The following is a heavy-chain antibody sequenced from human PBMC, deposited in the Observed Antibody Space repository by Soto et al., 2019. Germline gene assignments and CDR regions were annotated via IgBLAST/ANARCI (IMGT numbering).Heavy chain of an antibody. CDR1: GDTFTDYY. CDR3: ARGGHVVVVTVALDY. J-gene: IGHJ4*02. V-gene: IGHV1-46*01. Sequence: QVQLMQSGAEVKKPGASVKVSCKASGDTFTDYYIHWVRQAPGQGLEWMGTVNPSGGHTTYAQHFLGRVTMTGDTSTSTLYMELTSLTSDDTAIYYCARGGHVVVVTVALDYWGQGTLVTVSS. D-gene: IGHD2-21*02. CDR2: VNPSGGHT.